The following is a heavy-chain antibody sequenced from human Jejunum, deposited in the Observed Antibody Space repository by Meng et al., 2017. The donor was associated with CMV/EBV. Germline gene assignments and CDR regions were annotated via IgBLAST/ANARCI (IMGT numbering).Heavy chain of an antibody. CDR2: TNTAGTST. D-gene: IGHD4-17*01. CDR3: ATVFDY. CDR1: GLTFTNYW. Sequence: SLKISCAASGLTFTNYWMHWVRQAPGKGLVWVSGTNTAGTSTYYADSVKGRFTISRDNAKNTLYLQMNSLRAEDTAVYYCATVFDYWGQGTLGTVSS. V-gene: IGHV3-74*01. J-gene: IGHJ4*02.